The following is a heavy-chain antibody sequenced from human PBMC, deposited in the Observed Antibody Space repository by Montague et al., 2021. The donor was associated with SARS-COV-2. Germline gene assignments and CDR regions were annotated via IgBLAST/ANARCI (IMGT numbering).Heavy chain of an antibody. CDR3: ARINWSGLPYFDN. CDR2: IYSSGAT. CDR1: GGSISSHY. Sequence: SETLSLTCTVSGGSISSHYWSWVRQTPGKGLEWTGYIYSSGATNYSPSLRGRVTMSIDTSKNQFSLRLTSVTATDTAVYYCARINWSGLPYFDNWGQGTLVTVSS. J-gene: IGHJ4*02. V-gene: IGHV4-59*08. D-gene: IGHD1-20*01.